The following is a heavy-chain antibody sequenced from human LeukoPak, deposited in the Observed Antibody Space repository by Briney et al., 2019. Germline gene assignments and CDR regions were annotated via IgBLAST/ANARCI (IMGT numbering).Heavy chain of an antibody. CDR2: IAHDGVNK. CDR1: GFTLSSYG. D-gene: IGHD6-19*01. Sequence: GSLRLSCATSGFTLSSYGMHWVRQAPGKGLEWVAIIAHDGVNKYYTDSVKGRFTISRENSRNTLYLQMNSLRPEDTAVYYCARDWGASGWYNWFDPWGQGTLVTASS. CDR3: ARDWGASGWYNWFDP. J-gene: IGHJ5*02. V-gene: IGHV3-30*19.